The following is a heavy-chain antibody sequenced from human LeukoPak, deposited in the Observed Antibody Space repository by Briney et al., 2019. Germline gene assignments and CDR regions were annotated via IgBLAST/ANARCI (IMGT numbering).Heavy chain of an antibody. Sequence: TSGTLSLTCAVSGGSISSNNWWGWVRQPPGKGLEWIGEIYHSGSPNYNPSLKSRVTISVDKSRNHFSLNLSSVTAADTAVYYCARVFWSGYYDYWGQGTLVTVSS. CDR2: IYHSGSP. D-gene: IGHD3-3*01. J-gene: IGHJ4*02. V-gene: IGHV4-4*02. CDR3: ARVFWSGYYDY. CDR1: GGSISSNNW.